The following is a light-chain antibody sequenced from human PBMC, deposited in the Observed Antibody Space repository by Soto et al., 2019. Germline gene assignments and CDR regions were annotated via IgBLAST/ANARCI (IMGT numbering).Light chain of an antibody. J-gene: IGLJ1*01. Sequence: QSVLTRPPSVSGAPGQSGTISCTGSSSNIGAGYDVHWYQQRPGAAPRLLIFANTDRPSGVPDRFSASKSYTSASLTIAGLQAEDEADYYCQSYDTSLSGSGVFGTGTKVTVL. CDR3: QSYDTSLSGSGV. CDR2: ANT. V-gene: IGLV1-40*01. CDR1: SSNIGAGYD.